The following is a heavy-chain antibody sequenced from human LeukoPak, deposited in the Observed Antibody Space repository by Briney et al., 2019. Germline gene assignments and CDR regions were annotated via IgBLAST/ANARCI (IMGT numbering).Heavy chain of an antibody. CDR2: ISYDGSNK. Sequence: PGGSLRLSCAASGFTFSSYAMHWVRQAPGKGLEWVAVISYDGSNKYYADSVKGRFTISRGNSKNTLYLQINSLRAEDTAVYYCARVEDDYGGNSDLDYWGQGTLVTVSS. D-gene: IGHD4-23*01. CDR3: ARVEDDYGGNSDLDY. V-gene: IGHV3-30-3*01. J-gene: IGHJ4*02. CDR1: GFTFSSYA.